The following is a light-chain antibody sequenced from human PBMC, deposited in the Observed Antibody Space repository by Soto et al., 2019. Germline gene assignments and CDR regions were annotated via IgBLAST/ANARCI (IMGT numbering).Light chain of an antibody. CDR1: QSVNIY. CDR3: QQLRT. V-gene: IGKV3D-15*01. J-gene: IGKJ1*01. CDR2: GAS. Sequence: EIVMTQSPATLSVSPGERATLSCRASQSVNIYLAWYQQKPGQAPRLLIFGASSRANGIQARFSDSGSGTDFTLTISSLETEDFAVYYCQQLRTFGQGTKV.